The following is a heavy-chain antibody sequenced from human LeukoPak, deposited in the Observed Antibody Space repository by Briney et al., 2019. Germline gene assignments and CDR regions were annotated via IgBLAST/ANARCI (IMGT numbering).Heavy chain of an antibody. CDR2: ISSSSSYI. D-gene: IGHD2-2*01. Sequence: TGGSLRLSCAASGFTFSSYSMNWVRQAPGKGLEWVSSISSSSSYIYYADSVKGRFTISRDNSKNTLYLQMDSLRVDDTALYYCARGGYQPYYYMDVWGTGTTVTVSS. J-gene: IGHJ6*03. CDR3: ARGGYQPYYYMDV. CDR1: GFTFSSYS. V-gene: IGHV3-21*01.